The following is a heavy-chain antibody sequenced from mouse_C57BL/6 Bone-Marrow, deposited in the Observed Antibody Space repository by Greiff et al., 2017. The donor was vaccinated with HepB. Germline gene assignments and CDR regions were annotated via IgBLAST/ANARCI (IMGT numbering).Heavy chain of an antibody. D-gene: IGHD3-2*02. Sequence: QVQLQQSGAELVKPGASVKISCKASGYAFSSYWMNWVKQRPGKGLEWIGQIYPGDGDTNYNGKFKGKATLTADKSSSTAYMQLSSLTSEDSAVYFCARRAQALYYYAMDYWGQGTSVTVSS. V-gene: IGHV1-80*01. CDR1: GYAFSSYW. J-gene: IGHJ4*01. CDR3: ARRAQALYYYAMDY. CDR2: IYPGDGDT.